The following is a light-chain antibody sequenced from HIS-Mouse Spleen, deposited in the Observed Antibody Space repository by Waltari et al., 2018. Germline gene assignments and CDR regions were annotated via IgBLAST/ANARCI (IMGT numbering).Light chain of an antibody. J-gene: IGLJ2*01. CDR3: YSTDSSGNHRV. Sequence: SYELTQPPSVSVSPGQTARITCSGDALPKQYAYWYQQKSGQAPVLVIYADSKRPSGIPGRVSGSSSGTMATLTISGAQVEDEADYYCYSTDSSGNHRVFGGGTKLTVL. V-gene: IGLV3-10*01. CDR1: ALPKQY. CDR2: ADS.